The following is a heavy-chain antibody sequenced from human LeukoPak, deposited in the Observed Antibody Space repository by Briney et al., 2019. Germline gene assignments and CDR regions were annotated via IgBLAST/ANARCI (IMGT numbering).Heavy chain of an antibody. Sequence: GGSLRPSCAASGFTFDDYAMHWVRQAPGKGLEWVSGISWNSGSIGYADSVKGRFTISRDNAKNSLCLQMNSLRAEDTALYYCAKSGITMVRGVIGDWGQGTLVTVSS. J-gene: IGHJ4*02. CDR1: GFTFDDYA. V-gene: IGHV3-9*01. D-gene: IGHD3-10*01. CDR3: AKSGITMVRGVIGD. CDR2: ISWNSGSI.